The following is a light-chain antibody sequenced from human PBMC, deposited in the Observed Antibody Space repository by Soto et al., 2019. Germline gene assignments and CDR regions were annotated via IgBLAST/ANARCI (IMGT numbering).Light chain of an antibody. J-gene: IGKJ3*01. V-gene: IGKV1-5*01. CDR3: QQYNSYSGT. Sequence: DIQMTQSPCTLSASVGDRVTITCRASQSITTWLAWYQQKPGKAPKLLIYDASSLESGVPSRFSGRGSGTELARTVSSLLPDYFASYYCQQYNSYSGTFGPGTKVDIK. CDR1: QSITTW. CDR2: DAS.